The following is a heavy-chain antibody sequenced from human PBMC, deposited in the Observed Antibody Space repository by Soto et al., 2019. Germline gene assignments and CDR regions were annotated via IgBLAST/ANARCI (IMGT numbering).Heavy chain of an antibody. Sequence: GESLKISCKGSGYSFTSYLIGWVRQMPGKGLEWMVIIYPGDSDTRYSPSFQGQVTISADKSISTAYLQWSSLKASDTAVYYCAKDSEIAAAGPAFPFDYWGQGTPVTVSS. CDR1: GYSFTSYL. D-gene: IGHD6-13*01. CDR2: IYPGDSDT. J-gene: IGHJ4*02. CDR3: AKDSEIAAAGPAFPFDY. V-gene: IGHV5-51*01.